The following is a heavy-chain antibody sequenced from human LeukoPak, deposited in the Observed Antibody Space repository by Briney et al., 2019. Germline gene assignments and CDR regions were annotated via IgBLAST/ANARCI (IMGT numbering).Heavy chain of an antibody. J-gene: IGHJ4*02. CDR2: IYPADSDT. V-gene: IGHV5-51*01. Sequence: GESLQISCKGSGYRFTNYHIGWVRQMPGKGLEWMGIIYPADSDTRYRPTFRGQVTISVDKSINTAYLQWSSLKASDTAMYYCTRPISRGSDYNYVDDWGQGTLITVSS. D-gene: IGHD5-24*01. CDR3: TRPISRGSDYNYVDD. CDR1: GYRFTNYH.